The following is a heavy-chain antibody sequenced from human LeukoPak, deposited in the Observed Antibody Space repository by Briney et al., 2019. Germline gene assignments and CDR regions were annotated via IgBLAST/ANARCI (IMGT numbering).Heavy chain of an antibody. CDR1: GGTFSSYA. V-gene: IGHV1-69*13. Sequence: SVKVSCKAPGGTFSSYAISWVRQAPGQGLEWMGGIIPIFGTANYAQKFQGRVTITADESTSTAYMELSSLRSEDTAVYYCARMGEYIVVVVAATPFDYWGQGTLVTVSS. D-gene: IGHD2-15*01. CDR3: ARMGEYIVVVVAATPFDY. J-gene: IGHJ4*02. CDR2: IIPIFGTA.